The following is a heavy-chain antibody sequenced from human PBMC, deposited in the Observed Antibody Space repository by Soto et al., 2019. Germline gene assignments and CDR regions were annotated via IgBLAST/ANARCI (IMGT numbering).Heavy chain of an antibody. CDR3: ARAYYDFSFPCSVYYGMDV. J-gene: IGHJ6*02. CDR2: IYSGGST. V-gene: IGHV3-53*01. Sequence: PGGSLRLSCAASGFTVSSNYMSWVRQAPGKGLEWVSVIYSGGSTYYADSVKGRFTISRDNSKNTLYLQMNSLRAEDTAVYYCARAYYDFSFPCSVYYGMDVWGQGTTVTVSS. CDR1: GFTVSSNY. D-gene: IGHD3-3*01.